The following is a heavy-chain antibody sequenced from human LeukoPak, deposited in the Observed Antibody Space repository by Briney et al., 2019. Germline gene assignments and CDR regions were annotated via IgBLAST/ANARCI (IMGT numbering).Heavy chain of an antibody. Sequence: SETLSLTCTVSGGSLSSHYWSWIRQPPGKGLEWIGYIYYSGSTNYNPSLKSRVTISVDTSKNQFSLKLISVTAAEPAVYYCGGLSRGAAAVHDYWGQGTLVSVSS. CDR3: GGLSRGAAAVHDY. D-gene: IGHD6-13*01. CDR1: GGSLSSHY. CDR2: IYYSGST. V-gene: IGHV4-59*08. J-gene: IGHJ4*02.